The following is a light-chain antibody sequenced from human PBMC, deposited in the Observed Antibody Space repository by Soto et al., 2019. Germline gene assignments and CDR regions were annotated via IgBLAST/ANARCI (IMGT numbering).Light chain of an antibody. CDR2: AAS. CDR3: QEYGTSRT. V-gene: IGKV3-20*01. J-gene: IGKJ1*01. Sequence: EMVLTQSPGTGSGSPLEVGTRAFRASQSVATNLAWYQQKPGQPPRLLIYAASNTAPGIPDRFSGSGSGTDFTLTISRLETEDFAVYYCQEYGTSRTFGQGTKVDI. CDR1: QSVATN.